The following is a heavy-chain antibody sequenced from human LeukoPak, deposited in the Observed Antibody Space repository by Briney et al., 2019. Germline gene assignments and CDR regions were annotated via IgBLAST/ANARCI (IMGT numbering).Heavy chain of an antibody. CDR3: ARGYCSGGSCPYYFDY. CDR1: GFTFSSYS. V-gene: IGHV3-21*01. Sequence: PGGSLRLSCAASGFTFSSYSMNWVRQAPGKGLEWVSSISSSSSSYIYYADSVKGRFTISRDNAKNSLYLQMNSLRAEDTAVYYCARGYCSGGSCPYYFDYWGQGTLVTVSS. J-gene: IGHJ4*02. CDR2: ISSSSSSYI. D-gene: IGHD2-15*01.